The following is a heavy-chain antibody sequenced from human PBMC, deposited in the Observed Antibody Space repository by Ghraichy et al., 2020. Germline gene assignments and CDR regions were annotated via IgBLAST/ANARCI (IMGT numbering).Heavy chain of an antibody. J-gene: IGHJ4*02. CDR2: IYYSGIT. Sequence: SETLSLTCTVSGASVSSGRYYWNWIRQPPGKGLECLGYIYYSGITNYNPSLKSRVTISIDTSMNQFSLKLTSVTAADTAVYYCARGYSGSGSYLGQWGQGTPVTGSA. V-gene: IGHV4-61*01. CDR3: ARGYSGSGSYLGQ. CDR1: GASVSSGRYY. D-gene: IGHD3-10*01.